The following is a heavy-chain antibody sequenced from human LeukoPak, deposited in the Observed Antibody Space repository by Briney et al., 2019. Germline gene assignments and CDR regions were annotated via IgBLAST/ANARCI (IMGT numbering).Heavy chain of an antibody. D-gene: IGHD3-22*01. CDR2: ISWNSGSI. CDR1: GFTFDDYA. CDR3: AKALDGNYYDSSGPDY. Sequence: PGRSLRLSCAASGFTFDDYAMHWVRQAPGKGLEWVSGISWNSGSIGYADSVKGRFTISRDNAKNSLYLQMNSLRAEDTALYYCAKALDGNYYDSSGPDYWGQGTLVTVSS. J-gene: IGHJ4*02. V-gene: IGHV3-9*01.